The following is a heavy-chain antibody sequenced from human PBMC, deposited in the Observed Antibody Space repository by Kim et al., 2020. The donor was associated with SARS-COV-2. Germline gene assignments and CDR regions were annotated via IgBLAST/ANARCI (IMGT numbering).Heavy chain of an antibody. Sequence: GGSLRLSCAASGFTFSSYGMHWVRQAPGKGLEWVAVIWYDGSNKYYADSVKGRFTISRDNSKNTLYLQMNSLRAEDTAVYYCAKEVFYYGSGRGGYFDYWGQGTLVTVSS. V-gene: IGHV3-33*06. CDR2: IWYDGSNK. J-gene: IGHJ4*02. CDR3: AKEVFYYGSGRGGYFDY. CDR1: GFTFSSYG. D-gene: IGHD3-10*01.